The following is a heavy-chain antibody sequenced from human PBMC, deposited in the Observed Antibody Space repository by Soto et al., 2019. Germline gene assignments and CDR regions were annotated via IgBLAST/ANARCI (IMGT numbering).Heavy chain of an antibody. CDR3: ANYPTTVTSDY. CDR2: IYYSGST. V-gene: IGHV4-59*01. D-gene: IGHD4-17*01. Sequence: SETLSLTCTVSGGSISSYYWSWIRQPPGKGLEWIGYIYYSGSTNYNPSLKSRVTISVDTSKNQFSLKLRSVTAADTAVYYCANYPTTVTSDYWGQGTLVTSPQ. J-gene: IGHJ4*02. CDR1: GGSISSYY.